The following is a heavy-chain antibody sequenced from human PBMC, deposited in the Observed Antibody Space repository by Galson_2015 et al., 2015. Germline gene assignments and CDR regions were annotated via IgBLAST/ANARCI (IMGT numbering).Heavy chain of an antibody. Sequence: SLRLSCAASGFTFRSYWMHWVRQAPGKGLVWVSRINSAGSGTSYADFVKGRFTISRDNAKNTLFLEMNSLRAEDTAVYYCARDRGGSGYDFDYWGQGTLVTVSS. CDR3: ARDRGGSGYDFDY. D-gene: IGHD5-12*01. CDR2: INSAGSGT. CDR1: GFTFRSYW. J-gene: IGHJ4*02. V-gene: IGHV3-74*01.